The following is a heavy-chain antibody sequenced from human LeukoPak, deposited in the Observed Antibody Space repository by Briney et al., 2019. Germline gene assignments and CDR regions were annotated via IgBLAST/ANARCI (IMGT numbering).Heavy chain of an antibody. CDR2: IIPILGIA. D-gene: IGHD3-10*01. J-gene: IGHJ4*02. CDR3: ARGPDAYYYGSGSYV. V-gene: IGHV1-69*04. Sequence: ASVEVSCKASGGTFSSYAISWVRQAPGQGLEWMGRIIPILGIANYAQKFQGRVTITADKSTSTAYMELSSLRSEDTAVYYCARGPDAYYYGSGSYVWGQGTLVTVSS. CDR1: GGTFSSYA.